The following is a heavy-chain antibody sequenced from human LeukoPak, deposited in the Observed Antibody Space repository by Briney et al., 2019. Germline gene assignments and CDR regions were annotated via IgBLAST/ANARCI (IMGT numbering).Heavy chain of an antibody. J-gene: IGHJ4*02. Sequence: SETLSLTCTVSGGSISSYYWSWIRQPPGEGLEWIGHIYYSGSTNYNPSLKSRVTISVDTSKNQFSLKLSSVTAADTAVYYCARAPYSSGWWTYFDYWGQGTLVTVSS. D-gene: IGHD6-19*01. CDR2: IYYSGST. V-gene: IGHV4-59*01. CDR1: GGSISSYY. CDR3: ARAPYSSGWWTYFDY.